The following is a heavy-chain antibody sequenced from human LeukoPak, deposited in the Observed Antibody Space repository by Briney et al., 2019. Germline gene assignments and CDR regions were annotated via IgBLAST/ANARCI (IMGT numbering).Heavy chain of an antibody. V-gene: IGHV4-59*01. CDR1: GGSISSYY. Sequence: SETLSLTCTVSGGSISSYYWSWIRQPPGKGLEWIGYIYYSGSTNYNPSLKSRVTISVDTSKNQFSLKLSSVTAADTAVYYCARGDYGDPTRPSVSYMDVWGKGTTVTVSS. J-gene: IGHJ6*03. CDR3: ARGDYGDPTRPSVSYMDV. D-gene: IGHD4-17*01. CDR2: IYYSGST.